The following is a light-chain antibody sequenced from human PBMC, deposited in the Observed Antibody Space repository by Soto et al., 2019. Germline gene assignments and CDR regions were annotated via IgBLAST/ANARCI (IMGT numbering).Light chain of an antibody. V-gene: IGKV1-39*01. CDR2: AAS. CDR3: QHSYSTPIT. J-gene: IGKJ5*01. CDR1: QSISSY. Sequence: DIQMTQSPSSLSASVGDIVTITCRASQSISSYLNWYQQKPGKAPKLLIYAASSLQSGVPSRFSCSGSGTDFTLTISSLQPEDFATYYCQHSYSTPITFGQRTRLEI.